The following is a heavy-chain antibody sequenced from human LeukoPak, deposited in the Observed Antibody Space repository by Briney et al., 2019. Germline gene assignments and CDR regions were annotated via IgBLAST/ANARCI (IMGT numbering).Heavy chain of an antibody. CDR2: IYSGGNT. CDR3: ARAITYYYDSSGPTEYYFDY. D-gene: IGHD3-22*01. J-gene: IGHJ4*02. V-gene: IGHV3-53*01. Sequence: GGSLRLSCAASGFTVSSNYMTWVRQAPGKGLEWVSVIYSGGNTYYADSVKGRFTISRDNSKNTLYLQMNSLRAEDTAVYYCARAITYYYDSSGPTEYYFDYWSQGTLVTVSS. CDR1: GFTVSSNY.